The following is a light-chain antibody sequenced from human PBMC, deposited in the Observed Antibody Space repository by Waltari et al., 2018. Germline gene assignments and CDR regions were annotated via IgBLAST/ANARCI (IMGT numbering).Light chain of an antibody. CDR2: ATS. Sequence: IQMTQSPSSLSGFVGDRVTISCRASQDLTNALAWYPHQLGRAPKLLIYATSKLEGGVPARFSGRGSGTTYTLTIDSLQSDDSASYFCQQYFSVPLTFGGGSKIEI. J-gene: IGKJ4*01. V-gene: IGKV1-NL1*01. CDR3: QQYFSVPLT. CDR1: QDLTNA.